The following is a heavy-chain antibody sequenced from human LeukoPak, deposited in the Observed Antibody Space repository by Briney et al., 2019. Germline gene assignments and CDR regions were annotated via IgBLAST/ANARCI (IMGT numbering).Heavy chain of an antibody. CDR3: ARGLMVRGTYYYYYYGMDV. CDR2: IKQDGSEK. CDR1: GFTFSSYW. Sequence: GGSLRLSCAASGFTFSSYWMSWVRQAPGKGLEWVANIKQDGSEKYYVDSVKGRFTISRDNAKNSLYLKMNSLKAEDTAVYYCARGLMVRGTYYYYYYGMDVWGQGTTVTVSS. J-gene: IGHJ6*02. V-gene: IGHV3-7*01. D-gene: IGHD3-10*01.